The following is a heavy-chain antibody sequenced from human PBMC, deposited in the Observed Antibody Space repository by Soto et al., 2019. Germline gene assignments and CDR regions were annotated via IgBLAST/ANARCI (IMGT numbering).Heavy chain of an antibody. V-gene: IGHV4-59*11. CDR1: GASISSHY. J-gene: IGHJ5*02. Sequence: QMQLQESDPGLVKASETLSLTCTVSGASISSHYWSWIRQPPGKGLEWIGYIYNKGNTNYNPSLKSRVTISVDTSKNQFSLNLTSVTAADTAVYYCAKVGTGRVWLRWLDPWGQGSLVTVSS. D-gene: IGHD5-18*01. CDR2: IYNKGNT. CDR3: AKVGTGRVWLRWLDP.